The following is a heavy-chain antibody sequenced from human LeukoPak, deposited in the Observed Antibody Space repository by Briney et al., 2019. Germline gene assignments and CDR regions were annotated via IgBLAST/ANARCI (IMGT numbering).Heavy chain of an antibody. D-gene: IGHD3-10*01. CDR2: IYYSGST. Sequence: PSETLSLTCTVSGGSISSGDYYWSWIRQPPGKGLEWIGYIYYSGSTYYNPSLKSRVTISVGTSKNQFSLKLSSVTAADTAVYYCARVGVDYWFDPWGQGTLVTVSS. CDR3: ARVGVDYWFDP. J-gene: IGHJ5*02. CDR1: GGSISSGDYY. V-gene: IGHV4-30-4*08.